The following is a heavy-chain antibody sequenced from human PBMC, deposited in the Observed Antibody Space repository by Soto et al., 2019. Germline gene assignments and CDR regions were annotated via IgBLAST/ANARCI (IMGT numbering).Heavy chain of an antibody. CDR3: ASAVPYCSSTSCYLP. D-gene: IGHD2-2*01. V-gene: IGHV1-69*06. Sequence: SVKVSCKASAGTFSSYAISWVRQAPGQGLEWMGGIIPIFGTANYAQKFQGRVTITADKSTSTAYMELSSLRSEDTAVYYCASAVPYCSSTSCYLPWGQGTLVTVSS. J-gene: IGHJ5*02. CDR2: IIPIFGTA. CDR1: AGTFSSYA.